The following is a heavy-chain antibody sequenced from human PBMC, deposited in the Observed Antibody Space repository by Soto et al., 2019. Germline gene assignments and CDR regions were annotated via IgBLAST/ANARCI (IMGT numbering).Heavy chain of an antibody. J-gene: IGHJ4*02. CDR1: GGSISSYY. Sequence: QVQLQESGPGLVKPSETLSLTCTVSGGSISSYYWSWIRQPPGKGLEWIGYIYYSGSTNYNPSLKSRVTISVDTSKNQLSLKLSSVTAADTAVYYCARGRYSSSWYAFDYWGQGTLVTVSS. CDR3: ARGRYSSSWYAFDY. CDR2: IYYSGST. V-gene: IGHV4-59*01. D-gene: IGHD6-13*01.